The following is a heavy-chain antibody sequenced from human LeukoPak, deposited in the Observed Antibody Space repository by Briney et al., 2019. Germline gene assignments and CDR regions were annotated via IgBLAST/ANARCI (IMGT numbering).Heavy chain of an antibody. J-gene: IGHJ4*02. CDR2: IYYSGGT. D-gene: IGHD3-22*01. V-gene: IGHV4-30-4*08. Sequence: PSETLSLTCTVSGGSISSGDYYWSWIRQPPGKGLEWIGYIYYSGGTYYNPSLKSRVTISVDTSKNQFSLKLSSVTAADTAVYYCARESYYDSSGYYLDYWGQGTLVTVSS. CDR1: GGSISSGDYY. CDR3: ARESYYDSSGYYLDY.